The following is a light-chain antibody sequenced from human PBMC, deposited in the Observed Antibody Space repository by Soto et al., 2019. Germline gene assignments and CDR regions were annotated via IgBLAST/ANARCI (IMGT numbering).Light chain of an antibody. CDR3: QEYYTTPWT. CDR2: WAS. CDR1: QSVLYSSNNKNY. V-gene: IGKV4-1*01. J-gene: IGKJ1*01. Sequence: DIVMTQSPDSLAVSLGERATINCKSSQSVLYSSNNKNYLAWYQQKPGQPPKALIYWASTRESGVPDRFSGRGCGTDFTLSISSLQAEDVAVYYCQEYYTTPWTFGQGTKVEIK.